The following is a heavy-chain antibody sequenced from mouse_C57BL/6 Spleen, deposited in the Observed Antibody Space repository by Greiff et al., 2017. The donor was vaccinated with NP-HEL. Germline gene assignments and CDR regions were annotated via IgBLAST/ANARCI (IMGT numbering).Heavy chain of an antibody. Sequence: DVMLVESGGGLVKPGGSLKLSCAASGFTFSSYAMSWVRQTPEKRLEWVATISDGGSYTYYPDNVKGRFPISRDNAKNNLYLQMSHLKSEDTAMYYCARDFYGSTWFAYWGQGTLVTVSA. CDR2: ISDGGSYT. D-gene: IGHD1-1*01. CDR3: ARDFYGSTWFAY. J-gene: IGHJ3*01. CDR1: GFTFSSYA. V-gene: IGHV5-4*01.